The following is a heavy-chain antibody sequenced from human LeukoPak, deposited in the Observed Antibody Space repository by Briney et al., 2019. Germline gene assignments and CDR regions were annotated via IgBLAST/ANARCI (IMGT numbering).Heavy chain of an antibody. CDR3: ARESDQLRADDY. J-gene: IGHJ4*02. D-gene: IGHD4-23*01. CDR2: MIPNSGNT. Sequence: VASVKVSCKASGYTFTSYDISWVRQATGQGLEWMGWMIPNSGNTGYAQKFQGRVTITRNTSTSTAYMELSSLRSEDTAVYYCARESDQLRADDYWGQGTLVTVSS. CDR1: GYTFTSYD. V-gene: IGHV1-8*01.